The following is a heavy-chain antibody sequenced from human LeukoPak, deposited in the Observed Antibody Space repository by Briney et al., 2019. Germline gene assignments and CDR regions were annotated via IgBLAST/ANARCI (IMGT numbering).Heavy chain of an antibody. CDR3: TRLGYSSKGRLDY. Sequence: GGSLRLSCAASGFTFSGSAMHWVRQASGKGLEWVGRIRSKANSYATAYAASVKGRFTISRDDSKNTAYLQMNSLKTEDTAVYYCTRLGYSSKGRLDYWGQGTLVTVSS. CDR2: IRSKANSYAT. D-gene: IGHD6-13*01. V-gene: IGHV3-73*01. CDR1: GFTFSGSA. J-gene: IGHJ4*02.